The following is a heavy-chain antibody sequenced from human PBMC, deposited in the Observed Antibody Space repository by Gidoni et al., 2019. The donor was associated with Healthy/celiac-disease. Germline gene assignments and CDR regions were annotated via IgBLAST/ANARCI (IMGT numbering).Heavy chain of an antibody. V-gene: IGHV3-66*02. CDR2: IYSGGST. J-gene: IGHJ4*02. CDR1: GFTVSSNY. CDR3: ARFRDGYNAFDY. Sequence: EVQLVESGGGLVQPGGSLSLSCAASGFTVSSNYMSWVRQAPGKGLEWVSVIYSGGSTYYADSVKGRFTISRDNSKNTLYLQMNSLRAEDTAVYYCARFRDGYNAFDYWGQGTLVTVSS. D-gene: IGHD5-12*01.